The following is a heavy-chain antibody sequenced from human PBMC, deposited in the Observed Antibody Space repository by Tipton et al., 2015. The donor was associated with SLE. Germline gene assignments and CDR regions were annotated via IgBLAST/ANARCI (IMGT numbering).Heavy chain of an antibody. CDR2: VYIAGST. J-gene: IGHJ4*02. D-gene: IGHD6-6*01. CDR1: GGSINSGSYY. V-gene: IGHV4-61*02. CDR3: ARQYSSSSDYFDY. Sequence: TLSLTCTVSGGSINSGSYYWSWIRQPAGKGLEWIGRVYIAGSTNYNPSLKSRVTISVDTSKNQFSLKLTSVTAADTAVYYCARQYSSSSDYFDYWGQGTLVTVSS.